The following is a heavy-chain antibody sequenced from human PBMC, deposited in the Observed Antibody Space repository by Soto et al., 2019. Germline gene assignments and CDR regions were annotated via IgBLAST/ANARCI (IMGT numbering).Heavy chain of an antibody. CDR1: GYTFTSYA. D-gene: IGHD2-2*01. J-gene: IGHJ4*02. CDR3: ARVVGPQLYYFDY. Sequence: ASVKVSCKASGYTFTSYAMHWVRQAPGQRLEWMGWINAGNGNTKYSQKFQGRVTITRDTSASTAYMELSSLRSEDTAVYYCARVVGPQLYYFDYWGQGTRVTVSS. CDR2: INAGNGNT. V-gene: IGHV1-3*01.